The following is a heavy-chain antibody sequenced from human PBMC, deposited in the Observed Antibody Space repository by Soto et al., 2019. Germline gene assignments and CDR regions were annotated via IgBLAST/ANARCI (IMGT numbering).Heavy chain of an antibody. D-gene: IGHD5-18*01. J-gene: IGHJ4*02. CDR3: ARGRAADTAMVKHSFDY. CDR1: GGTFSSYA. V-gene: IGHV1-69*13. Sequence: SVKVSCKASGGTFSSYAISWVRQAPGQGLEWMGGIIPIFGTAHYAQKFQGRVTITADESTSTAYMELSSLRSEDTAVYYCARGRAADTAMVKHSFDYWGQGTLVTAPQ. CDR2: IIPIFGTA.